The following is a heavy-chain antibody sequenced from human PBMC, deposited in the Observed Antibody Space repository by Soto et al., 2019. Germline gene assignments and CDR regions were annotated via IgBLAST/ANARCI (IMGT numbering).Heavy chain of an antibody. V-gene: IGHV1-18*01. CDR1: GYNFTSYG. CDR3: ARDLYYISGRYADHDAYDI. Sequence: DSVKVSWKASGYNFTSYGISWVRQAPGQGLEWMGWISPHNDRTKYARRFQDRVTMTTETPTSTVYMELGSLRSDDTAVYYCARDLYYISGRYADHDAYDIWGHETVVT. CDR2: ISPHNDRT. J-gene: IGHJ3*02. D-gene: IGHD6-19*01.